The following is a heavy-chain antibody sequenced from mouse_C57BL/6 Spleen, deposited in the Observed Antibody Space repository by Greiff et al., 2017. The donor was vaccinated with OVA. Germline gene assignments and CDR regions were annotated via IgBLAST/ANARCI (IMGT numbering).Heavy chain of an antibody. CDR1: GYTFTSYN. CDR2: IYPGNGDT. D-gene: IGHD2-1*01. J-gene: IGHJ2*01. V-gene: IGHV1-12*01. Sequence: QVQLQQSGAELVRPGASVKMSCKASGYTFTSYNMPWVKQTPRQGLEWIGAIYPGNGDTSYNQKFKGKATLTVDKSSSTAYMQLSSLTSEDSAVYFCARWIYGNFYYFDYWGQGTTLTVSS. CDR3: ARWIYGNFYYFDY.